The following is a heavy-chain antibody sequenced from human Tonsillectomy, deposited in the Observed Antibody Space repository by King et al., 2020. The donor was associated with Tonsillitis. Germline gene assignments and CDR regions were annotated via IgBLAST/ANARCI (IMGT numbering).Heavy chain of an antibody. Sequence: VQLVESGGGVVQPGRSLRLSCAASGFTFSSYGIHWVRQAPGKGLEWVAVISYDGSNKYYADSLKGRFTISRDNSKNTLYLQMNSLRAEDTAMYYCARSLDYDILTGLFYWGQGTLVTVSS. V-gene: IGHV3-30*03. CDR1: GFTFSSYG. CDR3: ARSLDYDILTGLFY. D-gene: IGHD3-9*01. J-gene: IGHJ4*02. CDR2: ISYDGSNK.